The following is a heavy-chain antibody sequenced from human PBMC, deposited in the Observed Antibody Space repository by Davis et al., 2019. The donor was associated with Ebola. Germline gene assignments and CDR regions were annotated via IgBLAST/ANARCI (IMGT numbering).Heavy chain of an antibody. CDR1: GFTFSSYG. Sequence: GESLKISCAASGFTFSSYGMHWVRQAPGKGLEWVAVIWYDGSNKYYADSVKGRFTISRDNAKNSLYLQMNSLRAEDTAVYYCARAVISSYWGQGTLVTVSS. CDR2: IWYDGSNK. V-gene: IGHV3-33*01. D-gene: IGHD3-22*01. CDR3: ARAVISSY. J-gene: IGHJ4*02.